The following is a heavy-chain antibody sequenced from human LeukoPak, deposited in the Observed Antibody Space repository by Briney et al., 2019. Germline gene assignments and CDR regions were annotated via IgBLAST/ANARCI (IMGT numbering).Heavy chain of an antibody. CDR2: IYHSGST. D-gene: IGHD3-10*01. Sequence: SETLSLTCAVSGYSISSGYYWGWIRQPPVKGLEWIGSIYHSGSTYYNPSLKSRVTISVDTSKNQFSLKLSSVTAADTAVYYCAREFGRMGFVELLSYWGQGTLVTVSS. J-gene: IGHJ4*02. CDR1: GYSISSGYY. CDR3: AREFGRMGFVELLSY. V-gene: IGHV4-38-2*02.